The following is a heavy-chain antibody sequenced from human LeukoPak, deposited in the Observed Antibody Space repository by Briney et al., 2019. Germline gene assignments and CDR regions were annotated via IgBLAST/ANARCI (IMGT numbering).Heavy chain of an antibody. CDR3: ARESGYSSGWYEGYFDF. CDR2: ISGSGGST. V-gene: IGHV3-23*01. CDR1: GFTFSSYA. Sequence: QSGGSLRLSCAASGFTFSSYAMSWVRQAPGKGLEWVSAISGSGGSTYYADSVKGRFTISRDNSKNTLYLQMNSLRAEDTAVYYCARESGYSSGWYEGYFDFWGQGTLVTVSS. D-gene: IGHD6-19*01. J-gene: IGHJ4*02.